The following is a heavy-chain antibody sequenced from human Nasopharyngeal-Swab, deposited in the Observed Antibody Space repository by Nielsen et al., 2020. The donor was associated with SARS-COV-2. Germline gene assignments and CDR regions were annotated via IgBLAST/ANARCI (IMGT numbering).Heavy chain of an antibody. CDR2: ISWNSGGI. V-gene: IGHV3-9*01. CDR1: GFTFDDYA. D-gene: IGHD2-2*01. J-gene: IGHJ4*02. CDR3: AKEYCSSTSCYGGGALDY. Sequence: GGSLRLSCAASGFTFDDYAMHWVRQAPGKGLEWVSGISWNSGGIGYADSVKGRFTISRDNAKNSLYLQMNSLRAEDTALYYCAKEYCSSTSCYGGGALDYWGQGTLVTVSS.